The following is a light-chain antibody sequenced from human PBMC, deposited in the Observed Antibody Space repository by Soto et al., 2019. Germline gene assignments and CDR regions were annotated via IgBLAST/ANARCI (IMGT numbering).Light chain of an antibody. CDR2: GAS. J-gene: IGKJ1*01. Sequence: EIVMTQSPATLSVSPGERATLSCRASQSVSSNLAWYQQKPGQAPRLLIYGASTRATGMPARFSGSGSGTEFTLTISSLQSEDFAVYYCQKYNNWPPVTFGQGTKVDIK. V-gene: IGKV3-15*01. CDR3: QKYNNWPPVT. CDR1: QSVSSN.